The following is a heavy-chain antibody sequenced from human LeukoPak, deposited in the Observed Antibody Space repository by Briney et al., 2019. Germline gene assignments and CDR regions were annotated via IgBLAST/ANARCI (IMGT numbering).Heavy chain of an antibody. V-gene: IGHV5-51*01. D-gene: IGHD2-8*01. CDR3: ARLRGYCTTTCYIDY. CDR1: AYSFFRNW. J-gene: IGHJ4*02. CDR2: IYPGDFDT. Sequence: GESLKISCQGSAYSFFRNWIGWVRQMPGKGLEWMGIIYPGDFDTRYRPSFQGQVTISADKSISTAYLQWSSLKASGTAMYYCARLRGYCTTTCYIDYWGQGTLVTVSS.